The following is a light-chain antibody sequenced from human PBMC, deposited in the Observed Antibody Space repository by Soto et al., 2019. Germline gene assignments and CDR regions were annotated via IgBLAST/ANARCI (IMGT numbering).Light chain of an antibody. CDR3: QQYNSLSPWT. CDR1: QSISSW. V-gene: IGKV1-5*03. Sequence: DIQMTQSPSTLSASVGDRVTITCRASQSISSWLAWYQQKTGKAPKLLIYMSSSLERGVPSRFSGSGSGTEFTLSISSLQPDDFATYYCQQYNSLSPWTFGQGTKVDIK. J-gene: IGKJ1*01. CDR2: MSS.